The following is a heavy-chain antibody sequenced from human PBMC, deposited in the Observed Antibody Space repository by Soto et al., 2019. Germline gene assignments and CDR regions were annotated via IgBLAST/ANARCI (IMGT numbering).Heavy chain of an antibody. CDR3: ARQLLWFGELGDYYYYYGMDV. D-gene: IGHD3-10*01. V-gene: IGHV1-2*04. CDR1: GYTFTGYY. J-gene: IGHJ6*02. Sequence: GASVKVSCKASGYTFTGYYMHWVRQAPGQGLEWMGWINPNSGGTNYAQKFQGWVTMTRDTSISTAYMELSRLRSDDTAVYYCARQLLWFGELGDYYYYYGMDVWGQGTTVTVSS. CDR2: INPNSGGT.